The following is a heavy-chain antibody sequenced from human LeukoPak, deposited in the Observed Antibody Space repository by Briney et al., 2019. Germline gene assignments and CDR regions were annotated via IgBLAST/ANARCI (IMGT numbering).Heavy chain of an antibody. J-gene: IGHJ4*02. CDR3: ARARRSFDY. V-gene: IGHV3-30-3*01. CDR2: VSYDGSNK. Sequence: GGSLRLSCAASGFSFSSYALHWVRQAPGKGLEWVAVVSYDGSNKYRTDSVKGRFTISRDNSKNTLYLQMNSLRAEDTAVYYCARARRSFDYWGQGTLVTVSS. CDR1: GFSFSSYA.